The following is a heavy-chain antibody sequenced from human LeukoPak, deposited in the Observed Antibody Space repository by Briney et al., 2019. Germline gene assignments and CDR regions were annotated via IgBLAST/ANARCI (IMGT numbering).Heavy chain of an antibody. Sequence: SETLSLTCTVSGGSISSYYWSWIRQPPGKGLEWIGYIYYSGSTNYNPSLKSRVTISVDTSKNQFSLKLSSVTAADTAVYYCARSKYSSSWYIKHAFDIWGQGTMVTVSS. CDR1: GGSISSYY. J-gene: IGHJ3*02. D-gene: IGHD6-13*01. CDR3: ARSKYSSSWYIKHAFDI. V-gene: IGHV4-59*08. CDR2: IYYSGST.